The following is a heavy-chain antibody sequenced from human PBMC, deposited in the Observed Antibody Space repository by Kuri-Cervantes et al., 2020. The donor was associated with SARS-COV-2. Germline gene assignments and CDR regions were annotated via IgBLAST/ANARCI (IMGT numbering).Heavy chain of an antibody. V-gene: IGHV3-23*01. D-gene: IGHD3-9*01. CDR2: ISGSGGST. CDR3: ARGPLRGGLLRYFDWIPRY. J-gene: IGHJ4*01. Sequence: GESLKISCAASGFTFSSYAMSWVRQAPGKGLEWVSAISGSGGSTSYADSVKGRFTISRDNAKNTLYLQMNSLRAEDTAVYYCARGPLRGGLLRYFDWIPRYWGHGTLVTVSS. CDR1: GFTFSSYA.